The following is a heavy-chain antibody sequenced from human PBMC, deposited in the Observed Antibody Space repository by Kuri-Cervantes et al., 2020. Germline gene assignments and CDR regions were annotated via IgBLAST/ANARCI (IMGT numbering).Heavy chain of an antibody. Sequence: ASVKVSYKASGYNFISYYMHWVRQAPGQGLEWLGIINPTGGSTDYAQKFQGRVTLTRDTSTSTVYMELSSLRSEDTAVYYCARMGSGWYVMRYWGQGTLVTVSS. D-gene: IGHD6-19*01. V-gene: IGHV1-46*01. CDR3: ARMGSGWYVMRY. J-gene: IGHJ4*02. CDR1: GYNFISYY. CDR2: INPTGGST.